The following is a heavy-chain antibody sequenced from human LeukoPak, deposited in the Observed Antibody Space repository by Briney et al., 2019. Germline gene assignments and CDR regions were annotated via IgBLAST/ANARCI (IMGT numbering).Heavy chain of an antibody. D-gene: IGHD1-14*01. CDR2: MNPNSANT. V-gene: IGHV1-8*03. J-gene: IGHJ4*02. CDR1: GYTFTSYD. CDR3: ARGVTRQDFDY. Sequence: ASVKVSCKASGYTFTSYDINWVRQATGQGLEWMGWMNPNSANTGYAQKFQGRVTITRNTSISTAYMELSSLRSEDTAVYYCARGVTRQDFDYWGQGTLVTVSS.